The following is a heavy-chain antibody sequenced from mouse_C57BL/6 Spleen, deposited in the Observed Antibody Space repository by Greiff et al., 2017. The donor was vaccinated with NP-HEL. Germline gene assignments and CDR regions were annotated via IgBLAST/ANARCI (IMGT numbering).Heavy chain of an antibody. V-gene: IGHV1-50*01. Sequence: QVQLQQPGAELVKPGASVKLSCKASGYTFTSYWMQWVKQRPGQGLEWIGEIDPSDSYTNYNQKFKGKATLTVDTSSSTAYMQLSSLTSEDSAVYYCARANDYGSSFWFAYWGQGTLVTVSA. CDR1: GYTFTSYW. J-gene: IGHJ3*01. CDR3: ARANDYGSSFWFAY. CDR2: IDPSDSYT. D-gene: IGHD1-1*01.